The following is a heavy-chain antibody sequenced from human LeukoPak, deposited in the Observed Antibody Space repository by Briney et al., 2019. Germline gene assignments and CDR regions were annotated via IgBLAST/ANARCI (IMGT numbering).Heavy chain of an antibody. J-gene: IGHJ3*02. CDR2: INPNSGGT. CDR3: SRDQYYDSSGYYYGDAFDI. D-gene: IGHD3-22*01. Sequence: GASVKVSCKASGYTFTGYYMHWVRQAPGQGLEWMGWINPNSGGTNYAQKFQGRVTMTRDTSISTAYMELSRLRSDDTAVYYCSRDQYYDSSGYYYGDAFDIWGQGTMVTVSS. CDR1: GYTFTGYY. V-gene: IGHV1-2*02.